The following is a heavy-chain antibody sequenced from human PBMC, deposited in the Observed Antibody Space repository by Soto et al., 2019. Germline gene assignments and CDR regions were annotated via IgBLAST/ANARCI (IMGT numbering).Heavy chain of an antibody. J-gene: IGHJ6*02. V-gene: IGHV3-21*01. CDR2: ISTSSIYI. Sequence: EVQLVESGGGLVKPGGSLRLSCAASGFTFSSYSLNWVRQAPGKGLEWVSSISTSSIYIYYADSVKGRFTISRDNAKNSLYLQMNSLRAEDTAVYYCANHEAADTFSDFYGMNVWGRGTTVTVSS. D-gene: IGHD6-13*01. CDR1: GFTFSSYS. CDR3: ANHEAADTFSDFYGMNV.